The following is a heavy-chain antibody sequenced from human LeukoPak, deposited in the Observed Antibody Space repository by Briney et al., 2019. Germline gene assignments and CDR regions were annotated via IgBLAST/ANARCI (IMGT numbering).Heavy chain of an antibody. J-gene: IGHJ4*02. Sequence: PSETLSLTCAVYGGSSSGYYWSWIRQPPGKGLEWIGEINHSGSTNYNPSLKSRVTISVDTSKNQFSLKLSSVTAADTAVYYCARGFSTMVRGYFDYWGQGTLVTVSS. D-gene: IGHD3-10*01. CDR2: INHSGST. CDR1: GGSSSGYY. CDR3: ARGFSTMVRGYFDY. V-gene: IGHV4-34*01.